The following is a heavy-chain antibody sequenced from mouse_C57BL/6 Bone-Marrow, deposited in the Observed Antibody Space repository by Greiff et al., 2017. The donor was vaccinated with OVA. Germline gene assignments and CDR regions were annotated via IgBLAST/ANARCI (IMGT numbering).Heavy chain of an antibody. CDR3: ARRDYYGSRGFAY. V-gene: IGHV5-15*04. CDR1: GFTFSDYG. J-gene: IGHJ3*01. Sequence: DVKLQESGGGLVQPGGSLKLSCAASGFTFSDYGMAWVRQAPRKGPEWVAFISNLAYSIYYADTVTGRFTISRENAKNTLYLEMSSLRSEDTAMYYCARRDYYGSRGFAYWGQGTLVTVSA. D-gene: IGHD1-1*01. CDR2: ISNLAYSI.